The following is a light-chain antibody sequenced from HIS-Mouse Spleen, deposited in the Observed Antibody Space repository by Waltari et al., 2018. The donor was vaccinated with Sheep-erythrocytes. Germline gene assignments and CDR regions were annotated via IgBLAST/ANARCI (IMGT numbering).Light chain of an antibody. CDR3: SSYAGSNNWV. CDR2: EVS. J-gene: IGLJ3*02. CDR1: SSDVGGYNH. Sequence: QSALTQPPSASGSPGQSVTISCTRTSSDVGGYNHVVSYQQHPGKAPKLLIYEVSKRPSGVPDRFSGSKSGNTASLTVSGLQAEDEADYYCSSYAGSNNWVFGGGTKLTVL. V-gene: IGLV2-8*01.